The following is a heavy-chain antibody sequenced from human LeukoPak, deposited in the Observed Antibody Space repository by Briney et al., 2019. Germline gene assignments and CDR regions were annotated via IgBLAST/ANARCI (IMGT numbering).Heavy chain of an antibody. CDR2: ISGSGGST. V-gene: IGHV3-23*01. D-gene: IGHD1-26*01. CDR1: GFTFSSYA. J-gene: IGHJ4*02. Sequence: GGSLRLSCAASGFTFSSYAMTWVRQAPGKGLEWVSGISGSGGSTYYADSVKGRFTISRDNSKNKVYLQMSSLRAEDTAVYYCAKPYSGSYYFDYWGQGTLVTVSS. CDR3: AKPYSGSYYFDY.